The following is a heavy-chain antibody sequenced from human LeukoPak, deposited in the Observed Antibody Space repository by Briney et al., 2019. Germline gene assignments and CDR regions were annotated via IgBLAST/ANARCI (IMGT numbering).Heavy chain of an antibody. Sequence: PSETLPLTCTVSGGSISSSSYYWGWIRQPPGKGLEWIGSIYYSGSTYYSPSLKSRVTISVDTSKNQFSLKLSSVTAADTAVYYCARTYYDFWSGYQVGYFDYWGQGTLVTVSS. CDR2: IYYSGST. D-gene: IGHD3-3*01. CDR1: GGSISSSSYY. CDR3: ARTYYDFWSGYQVGYFDY. V-gene: IGHV4-39*01. J-gene: IGHJ4*02.